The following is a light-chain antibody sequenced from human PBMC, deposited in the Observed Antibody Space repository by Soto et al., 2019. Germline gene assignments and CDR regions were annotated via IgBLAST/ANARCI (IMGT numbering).Light chain of an antibody. CDR3: SSYTRRSTLVV. Sequence: QSVLTQPASVSGSPGQSITISCTGTSSDVGGYNYVSWYQQHPGKAPKLMIYEVSNRPSGVSNRFSGSKSGNTASLTISGLQAEDEADYYCSSYTRRSTLVVFGGGTKLTVL. CDR1: SSDVGGYNY. J-gene: IGLJ2*01. V-gene: IGLV2-14*01. CDR2: EVS.